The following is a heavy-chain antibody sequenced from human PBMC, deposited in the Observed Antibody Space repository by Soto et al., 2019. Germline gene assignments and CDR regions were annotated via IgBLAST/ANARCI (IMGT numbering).Heavy chain of an antibody. J-gene: IGHJ5*02. CDR2: IYTSGST. V-gene: IGHV4-4*07. CDR1: GGSISSYY. D-gene: IGHD2-15*01. Sequence: SETLSLTCTVSGGSISSYYWSWIRQPAGKGLEWIGRIYTSGSTNYNPSLKSRVTMSVDTSKNQFSLKLSSVTAADTAVYYCARAFLDCSGGSCYGNWFDPWGQGTLVAVSS. CDR3: ARAFLDCSGGSCYGNWFDP.